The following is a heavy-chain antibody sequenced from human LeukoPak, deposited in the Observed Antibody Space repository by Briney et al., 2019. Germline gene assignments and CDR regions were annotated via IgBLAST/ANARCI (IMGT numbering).Heavy chain of an antibody. CDR1: GGSVRSISDY. CDR2: IDYSGST. V-gene: IGHV4-39*01. J-gene: IGHJ4*02. Sequence: SETLSLTCSVSGGSVRSISDYWGWIRQSPGKGLEWIGSIDYSGSTYRNPPLKSRVTISLDTSKNQFSLRLSSVTAADTALYFCARQKQWLPRYYFDYWGRGSLVTVSS. CDR3: ARQKQWLPRYYFDY. D-gene: IGHD6-19*01.